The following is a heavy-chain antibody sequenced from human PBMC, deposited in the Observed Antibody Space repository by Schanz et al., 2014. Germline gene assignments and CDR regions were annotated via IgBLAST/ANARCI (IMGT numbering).Heavy chain of an antibody. CDR2: ILYDGSKT. Sequence: VQLVESGGGLVQPGGSLRLSCETSGFSFSTYAMHWVRQAPGKGLEWVAVILYDGSKTYYADSVKGRFTISRDNSKNTLSLQMNSLRAEDTAVYYCAREEGYGYGPGAFDIWGQGTMVTVSS. J-gene: IGHJ3*02. V-gene: IGHV3-30*04. D-gene: IGHD5-18*01. CDR3: AREEGYGYGPGAFDI. CDR1: GFSFSTYA.